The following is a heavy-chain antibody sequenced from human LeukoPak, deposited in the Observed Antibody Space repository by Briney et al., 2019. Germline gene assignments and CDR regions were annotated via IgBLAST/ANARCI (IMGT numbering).Heavy chain of an antibody. Sequence: SETLSLTCTVSGASMSSQHWSWIRQAPGKGLEWIAWIHYDGRTNYNPSLKSRLSLSVDTSTNQFSLSLNSVTAADTAVYFCARHLNGGTHPLDNWGPGIRVIVSP. CDR3: ARHLNGGTHPLDN. D-gene: IGHD2-8*01. CDR2: IHYDGRT. CDR1: GASMSSQH. J-gene: IGHJ4*02. V-gene: IGHV4-59*08.